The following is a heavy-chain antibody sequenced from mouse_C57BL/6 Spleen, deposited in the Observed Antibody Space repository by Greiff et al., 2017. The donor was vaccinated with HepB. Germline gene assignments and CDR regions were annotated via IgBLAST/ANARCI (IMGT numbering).Heavy chain of an antibody. Sequence: VQLQQSGAELVRPGASVKLSCTASGFNIKDYYMHWVKQRPEQGLEWIGRIDPEDGDTEYAPKFQGKATMTADTSSNTAYLQLSSLTSEDTAVYYCTTEGSSPWFAYWGQGTLVTVSA. CDR1: GFNIKDYY. D-gene: IGHD1-1*01. V-gene: IGHV14-1*01. CDR3: TTEGSSPWFAY. CDR2: IDPEDGDT. J-gene: IGHJ3*01.